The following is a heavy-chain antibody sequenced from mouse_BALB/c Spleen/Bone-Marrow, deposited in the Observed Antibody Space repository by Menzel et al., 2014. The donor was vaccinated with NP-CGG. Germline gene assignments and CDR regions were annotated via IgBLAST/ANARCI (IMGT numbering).Heavy chain of an antibody. CDR3: ASLTYYAMDY. CDR2: ISSGSSTI. Sequence: DVQLQESGGGLVQPGGSRKLSCAASGFTFSSFGMHWVRQAPEKGLEWVAYISSGSSTIYYADTVKGRFTISRDNPKNTLFLQMTSLRSEDTAMYYCASLTYYAMDYWGQGTSVTVSS. J-gene: IGHJ4*01. V-gene: IGHV5-17*02. CDR1: GFTFSSFG.